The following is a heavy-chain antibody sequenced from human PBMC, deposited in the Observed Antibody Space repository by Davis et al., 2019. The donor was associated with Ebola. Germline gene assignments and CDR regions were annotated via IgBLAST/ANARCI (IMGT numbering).Heavy chain of an antibody. CDR1: GFTFDNFW. CDR2: IKTDGNEE. CDR3: ARWGLRGNYDSWSGSDYYFDY. D-gene: IGHD3-3*01. J-gene: IGHJ4*02. Sequence: GESLKISCAASGFTFDNFWMSWVRQAPGKGLEWVANIKTDGNEEHYVDSVKGRFTMSRDNAKNSLYLQLDSLRDEDTAVYYCARWGLRGNYDSWSGSDYYFDYWGQGTLVTVSS. V-gene: IGHV3-7*01.